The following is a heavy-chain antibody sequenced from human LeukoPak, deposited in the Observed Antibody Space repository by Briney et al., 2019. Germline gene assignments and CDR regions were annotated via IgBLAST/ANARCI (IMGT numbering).Heavy chain of an antibody. CDR3: ARWYDGDSGAFDI. Sequence: PSQTLSLTCTVSVGSISSCGYYWSWIRQHPGKGLEWIEYIYYSGSTYYNPSLKSRVTISVDTSKNQFSLKLSSVTAADTAVYYCARWYDGDSGAFDIWGQGTMVTVSS. V-gene: IGHV4-31*03. J-gene: IGHJ3*02. CDR2: IYYSGST. CDR1: VGSISSCGYY. D-gene: IGHD4-17*01.